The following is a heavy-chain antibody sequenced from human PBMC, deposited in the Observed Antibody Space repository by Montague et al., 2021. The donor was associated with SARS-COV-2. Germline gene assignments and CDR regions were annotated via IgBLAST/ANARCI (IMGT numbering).Heavy chain of an antibody. Sequence: SETLSLTCTVYGDSISSGGYFWNWIRQPPGKGLEWIGSIYDSGSTYYNPSLKSRVTISVDTSKNHFSLKLNSVTAADTAIYYCARRGRKLLPVATTIGGFDIWGQGTMVTVSS. CDR3: ARRGRKLLPVATTIGGFDI. V-gene: IGHV4-39*02. J-gene: IGHJ3*02. D-gene: IGHD5-12*01. CDR1: GDSISSGGYF. CDR2: IYDSGST.